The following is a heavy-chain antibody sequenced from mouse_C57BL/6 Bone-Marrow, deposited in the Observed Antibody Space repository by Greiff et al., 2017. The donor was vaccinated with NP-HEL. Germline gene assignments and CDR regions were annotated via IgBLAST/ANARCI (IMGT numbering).Heavy chain of an antibody. CDR1: GYTFTSYW. V-gene: IGHV1-64*01. CDR3: ARWGLLRYYFDY. J-gene: IGHJ2*01. CDR2: IHPNSGST. Sequence: QVQLQQPGAKLVKPGASVKLSCKASGYTFTSYWMHWVKQRPGQGLEWIGMIHPNSGSTNYNEKFKSKATLTVDKSSSTAYMQLSSLTSEDSAVYYCARWGLLRYYFDYWGQGTTLTVSS. D-gene: IGHD1-1*01.